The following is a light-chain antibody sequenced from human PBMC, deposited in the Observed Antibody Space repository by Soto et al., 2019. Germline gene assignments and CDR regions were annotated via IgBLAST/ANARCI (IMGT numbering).Light chain of an antibody. J-gene: IGKJ1*01. CDR1: QSLLHSDGKTY. CDR3: QQYHNLWT. V-gene: IGKV2-29*01. CDR2: EVS. Sequence: DIVMTQTPLSLSVTPGQPASISCKSSQSLLHSDGKTYLYWYLQKPGQSPQLLIYEVSSRFSGVPDRFSGSGSGTDFTLTITSLQSEDFALYYCQQYHNLWTFGQGTEVEIK.